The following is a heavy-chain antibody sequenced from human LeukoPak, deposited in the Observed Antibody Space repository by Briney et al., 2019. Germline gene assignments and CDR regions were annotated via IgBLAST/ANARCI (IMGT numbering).Heavy chain of an antibody. D-gene: IGHD1-20*01. J-gene: IGHJ4*02. V-gene: IGHV3-48*04. CDR1: GFTFSSYS. CDR3: ASDSYNWNDY. CDR2: ISSSSSTI. Sequence: GGSLRLSCAASGFTFSSYSMNWVRQAPGKGLEWVSYISSSSSTIYYADSVKGRFTISRDNAKNSLYPQMNSLRAEDTVVYYCASDSYNWNDYWGQGTLVTVSS.